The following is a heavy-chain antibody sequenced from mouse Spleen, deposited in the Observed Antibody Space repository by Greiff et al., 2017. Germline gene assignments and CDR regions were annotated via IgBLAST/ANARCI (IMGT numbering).Heavy chain of an antibody. V-gene: IGHV5-17*02. D-gene: IGHD2-4*01. J-gene: IGHJ4*01. CDR1: GFTFSSFG. Sequence: EVKVVESGGGLVQPGGSRKLSCAASGFTFSSFGMHWVRQAPEKGLEWVAYISSGSSTIYYADTVKGRFTISRDNPKNTLFLQMTSLRSEDTAMYYCARWGIRRGYAMDYWGQGTSVTVSS. CDR3: ARWGIRRGYAMDY. CDR2: ISSGSSTI.